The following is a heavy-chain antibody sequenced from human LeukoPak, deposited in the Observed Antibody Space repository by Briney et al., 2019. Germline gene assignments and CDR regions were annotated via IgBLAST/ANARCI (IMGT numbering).Heavy chain of an antibody. V-gene: IGHV3-43D*03. D-gene: IGHD4-23*01. CDR2: ISWDGGST. J-gene: IGHJ4*02. CDR1: GFTFDDYA. Sequence: PGGSLRLSCAASGFTFDDYAMHWVRQAPGKGLEWVSLISWDGGSTSYADSVKGRFTISRDNAKNSLYLQMNSLRAEDTAVYYCARAYGGNSGPNDYWGQGTLVTVSS. CDR3: ARAYGGNSGPNDY.